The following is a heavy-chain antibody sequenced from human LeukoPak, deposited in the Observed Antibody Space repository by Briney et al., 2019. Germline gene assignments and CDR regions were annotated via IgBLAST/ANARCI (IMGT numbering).Heavy chain of an antibody. CDR1: GSTFSSYG. J-gene: IGHJ4*02. CDR2: IRYDGSNK. V-gene: IGHV3-30*02. D-gene: IGHD3-10*01. CDR3: AKEYGSGSYLFDY. Sequence: PGGSLRLSCAASGSTFSSYGMHWVRQAPGKGLEWVAFIRYDGSNKYYADSVKGRFTISRDNSKNTLYLQMNSLRAEDTAVYYCAKEYGSGSYLFDYWGQGTLVTVSS.